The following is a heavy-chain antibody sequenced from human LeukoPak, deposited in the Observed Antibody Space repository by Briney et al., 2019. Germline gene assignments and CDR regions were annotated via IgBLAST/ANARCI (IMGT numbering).Heavy chain of an antibody. D-gene: IGHD3-10*01. V-gene: IGHV1-2*02. CDR3: ARYMVHGVINDAFDI. J-gene: IGHJ3*02. Sequence: ASVKVSCKASGFTFTGYYIHWVRQAPGQGLEWMGWINPNSGGTVFAQKFQGRVTMTRDTSISTAYMELSRLRSDDTAVYHCARYMVHGVINDAFDIWGQGTMVTVSS. CDR1: GFTFTGYY. CDR2: INPNSGGT.